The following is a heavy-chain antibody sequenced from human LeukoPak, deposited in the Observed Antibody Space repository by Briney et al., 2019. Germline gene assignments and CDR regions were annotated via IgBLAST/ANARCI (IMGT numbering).Heavy chain of an antibody. V-gene: IGHV4-39*01. Sequence: SETLSLTCTVSGGSISSGGYYWSWIRQPPGKGLEWIGSIYYSGSTYYNPSLKSRVTISVDTSKNQFSLKLSSVTAADTAVYYCANFWSGYTDYWGQGTLVTVSS. CDR2: IYYSGST. CDR3: ANFWSGYTDY. CDR1: GGSISSGGYY. J-gene: IGHJ4*02. D-gene: IGHD3-3*01.